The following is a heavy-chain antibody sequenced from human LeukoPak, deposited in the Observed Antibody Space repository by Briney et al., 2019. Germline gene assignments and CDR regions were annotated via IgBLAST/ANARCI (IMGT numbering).Heavy chain of an antibody. Sequence: SETLSLTCTVSGGSISSYYWSWIRQPPGKGLEWIGYIYYSGSTNYNPSLKSRVTISVDTSKNQFSLKLSSVTAADTAVYYCATTKPLDSYYDFWSGPNYYGMDVWGQGTTVTVSS. CDR2: IYYSGST. D-gene: IGHD3-3*01. V-gene: IGHV4-59*01. CDR1: GGSISSYY. J-gene: IGHJ6*02. CDR3: ATTKPLDSYYDFWSGPNYYGMDV.